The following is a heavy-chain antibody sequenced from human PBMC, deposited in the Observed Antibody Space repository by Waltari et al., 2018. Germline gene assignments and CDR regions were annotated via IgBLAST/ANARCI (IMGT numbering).Heavy chain of an antibody. Sequence: EVQLVESGGGLVQPGGSLRISCAASGFTFSSYSMNWVRQAPGKGLEWVSYISSSSSTIYYADSVKGRFTISRDNAKNSLYLQMNSLRAEDTAVYYCARAARYYYYYYYMDVWGKGTTVTVSS. CDR1: GFTFSSYS. J-gene: IGHJ6*03. CDR2: ISSSSSTI. CDR3: ARAARYYYYYYYMDV. V-gene: IGHV3-48*04.